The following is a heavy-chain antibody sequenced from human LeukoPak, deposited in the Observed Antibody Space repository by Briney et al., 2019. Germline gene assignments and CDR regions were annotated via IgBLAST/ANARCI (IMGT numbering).Heavy chain of an antibody. CDR2: IKQDGSEK. Sequence: GGSLRLSCAASGFTSSSYWMSWVRQAPGKGLEWVANIKQDGSEKYYVDSVKGRFTISRDNAKNSLYLQMNSLRAEDTAVYYCARDRTGQQLISRKEYYYMDVWGKGTTVTISS. CDR1: GFTSSSYW. J-gene: IGHJ6*03. V-gene: IGHV3-7*01. CDR3: ARDRTGQQLISRKEYYYMDV. D-gene: IGHD4-11*01.